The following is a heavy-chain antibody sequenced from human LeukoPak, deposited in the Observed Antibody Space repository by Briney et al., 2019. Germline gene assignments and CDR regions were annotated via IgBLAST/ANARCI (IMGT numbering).Heavy chain of an antibody. CDR1: GFTFSSYW. CDR3: ARLRPYSSSWYAYYGMDV. V-gene: IGHV3-7*04. CDR2: IKQDGTQN. D-gene: IGHD6-13*01. Sequence: GGSLRLSRVASGFTFSSYWMSWVRQAPGKGLEWVANIKQDGTQNYYVDSVKGRFTISRDNAKNSLYLQMNSLRAEETAVYYCARLRPYSSSWYAYYGMDVWGQGTKVTVSS. J-gene: IGHJ6*02.